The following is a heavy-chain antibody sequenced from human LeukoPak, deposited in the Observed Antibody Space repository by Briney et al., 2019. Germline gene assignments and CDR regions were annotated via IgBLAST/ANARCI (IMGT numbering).Heavy chain of an antibody. Sequence: SVKVSCKASGYTFTSYYMHWVRQAPGQGLEWMGGIIPIFGTANYAQKFQGRVTITADKSTSTAYMELSRLRSEDTAVYYCARGEGHYGSGSYREGLDYYYYYMDVWGKGTTVTVSS. CDR2: IIPIFGTA. CDR1: GYTFTSYY. CDR3: ARGEGHYGSGSYREGLDYYYYYMDV. V-gene: IGHV1-69*06. J-gene: IGHJ6*03. D-gene: IGHD3-10*01.